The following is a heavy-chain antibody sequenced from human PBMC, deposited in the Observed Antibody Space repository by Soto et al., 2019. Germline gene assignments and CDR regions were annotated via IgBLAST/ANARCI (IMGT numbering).Heavy chain of an antibody. CDR3: ARGPFRVRGGGRPSDY. J-gene: IGHJ4*02. V-gene: IGHV4-34*01. D-gene: IGHD3-16*01. Sequence: QVQLQQWGAGLLKPSETLSLTCAVYGGSFSGYYWSWIRQPPGKGLEWIGEINHSGSTNYNPSLKSRVTISVDTSKNQFSLKLSSVTAADTAVYYCARGPFRVRGGGRPSDYWGQGTLVTVSS. CDR2: INHSGST. CDR1: GGSFSGYY.